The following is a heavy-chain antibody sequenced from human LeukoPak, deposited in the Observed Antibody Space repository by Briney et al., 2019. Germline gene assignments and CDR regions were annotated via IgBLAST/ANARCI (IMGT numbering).Heavy chain of an antibody. CDR3: ARVPFFCSGGSCYSPHNWFDP. V-gene: IGHV4-30-4*08. CDR2: IYYSGST. D-gene: IGHD2-15*01. J-gene: IGHJ5*02. CDR1: GGSISSGDYY. Sequence: TLSLTCTVSGGSISSGDYYWSWIRQPPVKGLEWIGYIYYSGSTYYNPSLKSRVTISVDTSKNQFSLKLSSVTAADTAVYCCARVPFFCSGGSCYSPHNWFDPWGQGTLVTVSS.